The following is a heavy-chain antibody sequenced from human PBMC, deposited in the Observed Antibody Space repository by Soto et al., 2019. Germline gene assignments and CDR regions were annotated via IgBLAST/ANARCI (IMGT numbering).Heavy chain of an antibody. CDR3: ARDQWDLNYYYYYGMDV. D-gene: IGHD1-26*01. J-gene: IGHJ6*02. CDR1: GYTFTSYG. Sequence: ASVKVSCKASGYTFTSYGIHWVRQAPGQGLEWMGWINTGKRDTKYSQKFQGRVTITRDTSASTACMELSSLRSEDTAVYYCARDQWDLNYYYYYGMDVWGQGTTVTVSS. V-gene: IGHV1-3*04. CDR2: INTGKRDT.